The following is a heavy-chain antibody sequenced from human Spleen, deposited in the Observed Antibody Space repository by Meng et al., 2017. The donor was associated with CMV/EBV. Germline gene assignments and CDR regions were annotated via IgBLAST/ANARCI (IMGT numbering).Heavy chain of an antibody. Sequence: GESLKISCAASGFTFSSYWMSWVRQAPGKGLEWVANIKQDGSEKYYVDSVKGRFTISRDNAKNSLYLQMNSLRAEDTAVYYCARDPDSSEGHDAFDIWGQGTMVTVSS. V-gene: IGHV3-7*01. J-gene: IGHJ3*02. CDR1: GFTFSSYW. CDR2: IKQDGSEK. CDR3: ARDPDSSEGHDAFDI. D-gene: IGHD3-22*01.